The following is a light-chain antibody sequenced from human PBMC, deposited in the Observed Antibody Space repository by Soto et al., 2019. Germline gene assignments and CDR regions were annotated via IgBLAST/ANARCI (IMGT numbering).Light chain of an antibody. J-gene: IGLJ1*01. CDR1: SDDIGSYNF. CDR3: TSYTKTRTPYV. CDR2: EVT. V-gene: IGLV2-14*01. Sequence: QSALTQPASVSGSPGQSITISCTGSSDDIGSYNFVSWYQQQPGKAPKLVIYEVTGRPSGVSVRFSGSKSGNTASLTISGLQADDEGDYYCTSYTKTRTPYVFGTGTKLTVL.